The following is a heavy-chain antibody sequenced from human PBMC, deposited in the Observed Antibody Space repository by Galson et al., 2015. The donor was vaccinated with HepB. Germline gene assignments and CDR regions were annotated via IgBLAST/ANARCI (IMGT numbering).Heavy chain of an antibody. V-gene: IGHV3-9*01. CDR3: AKGVKYGYDSSGYDY. J-gene: IGHJ4*02. D-gene: IGHD3-22*01. Sequence: SLRLSCAASGFTFDDYAMHWVRQAPGRGLEWVSGISWNADNTGYADSVKGRFTISRDNAKNSLYLQMNSLRAEDTALYYCAKGVKYGYDSSGYDYWGQGTLVTVSS. CDR1: GFTFDDYA. CDR2: ISWNADNT.